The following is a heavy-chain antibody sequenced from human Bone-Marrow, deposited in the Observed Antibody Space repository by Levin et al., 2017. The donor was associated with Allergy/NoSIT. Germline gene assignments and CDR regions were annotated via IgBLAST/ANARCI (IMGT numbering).Heavy chain of an antibody. CDR2: IYQTGHT. CDR3: ARLNDYARAFDI. CDR1: GYSIRSGFY. V-gene: IGHV4-38-2*02. Sequence: SETLSLTCSVSGYSIRSGFYWGWIRQPPGKGLEWIGAIYQTGHTYYNPSLQSRVTISVDTSNTQFSLRLNSVTAADTAVYYCARLNDYARAFDIWGQGTKVTVSS. J-gene: IGHJ3*02. D-gene: IGHD5-12*01.